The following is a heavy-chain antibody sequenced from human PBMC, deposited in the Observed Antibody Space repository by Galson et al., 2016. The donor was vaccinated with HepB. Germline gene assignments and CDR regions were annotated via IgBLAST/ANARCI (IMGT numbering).Heavy chain of an antibody. V-gene: IGHV3-74*01. D-gene: IGHD2-21*01. CDR2: INGDGSST. J-gene: IGHJ3*02. CDR3: ARGSRSIPNALDI. Sequence: SLRLSCAASGFTFSSYWMHWVRQTPGKGLVWVSRINGDGSSTNYADSVKGRFTISRENAKNTLFLQMNSLGAEDTAVYYCARGSRSIPNALDIWGQGTGVTVSS. CDR1: GFTFSSYW.